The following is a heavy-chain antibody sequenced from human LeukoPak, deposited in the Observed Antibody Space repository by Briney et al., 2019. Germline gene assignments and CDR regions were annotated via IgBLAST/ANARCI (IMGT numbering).Heavy chain of an antibody. CDR2: TCYRSKWFY. CDR1: GDTVSSNNAA. CDR3: AREPIAVAGTWAHFDS. D-gene: IGHD6-19*01. Sequence: SQTLSLTCAISGDTVSSNNAAYNWIRQSPSRGLEWLGRTCYRSKWFYDYGPSVKSRIIVNPDTSKNQFSLQLNPVTPEDTAVYYCAREPIAVAGTWAHFDSWGQGILVTVSS. J-gene: IGHJ4*02. V-gene: IGHV6-1*01.